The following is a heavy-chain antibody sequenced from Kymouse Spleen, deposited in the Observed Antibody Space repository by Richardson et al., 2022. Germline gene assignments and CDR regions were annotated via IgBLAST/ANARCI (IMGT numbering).Heavy chain of an antibody. Sequence: QLQLQESGPGLVKPSETLSLTCTVSGGSISSSSYYWGWIRQPPGKGLEWIGSIYYSGSTYYNPSLKSRVTISVDTSKNQFSLKLSSVTAADTAVYYCARHGVMITFGGVGYFDLWGRGTLVTVSS. J-gene: IGHJ2*01. CDR1: GGSISSSSYY. CDR2: IYYSGST. V-gene: IGHV4-39*01. CDR3: ARHGVMITFGGVGYFDL. D-gene: IGHD3-16*02.